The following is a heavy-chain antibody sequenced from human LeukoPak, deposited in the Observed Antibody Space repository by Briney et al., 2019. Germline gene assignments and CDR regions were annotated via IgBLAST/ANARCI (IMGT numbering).Heavy chain of an antibody. CDR2: INPGGGST. CDR1: GYTFLDYY. V-gene: IGHV1-46*01. J-gene: IGHJ4*02. D-gene: IGHD1-14*01. CDR3: ATVGQMWQYLAGAVLDS. Sequence: ASVKVSCKSTGYTFLDYYIHWVRPAPGQGLEWMGIINPGGGSTFYAQKFQGRVTMTRDTSTSTGYMELSSLRFDDTAVYYCATVGQMWQYLAGAVLDSWGQGTLVTVSS.